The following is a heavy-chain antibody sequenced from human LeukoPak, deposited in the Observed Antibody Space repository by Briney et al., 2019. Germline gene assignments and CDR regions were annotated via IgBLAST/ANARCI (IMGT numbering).Heavy chain of an antibody. CDR1: GFTFSSYA. CDR2: ISYDGSNK. CDR3: ANSLL. D-gene: IGHD2-15*01. J-gene: IGHJ4*02. Sequence: GRSLRLSCAASGFTFSSYAMHWVRQAPGKGLEWVAVISYDGSNKYYADSVKGRFTISRDNAKNSVYLQMNSLRVEDTAVYYCANSLLGGQGTLVTVSS. V-gene: IGHV3-30-3*01.